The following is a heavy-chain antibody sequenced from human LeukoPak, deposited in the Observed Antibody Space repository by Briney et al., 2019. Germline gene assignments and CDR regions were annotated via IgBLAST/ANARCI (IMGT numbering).Heavy chain of an antibody. CDR1: GFTFSSYS. V-gene: IGHV3-21*01. CDR2: ISSSSSYI. Sequence: GGSLRLSCAASGFTFSSYSMNWVRQAPGKGLEWVSSISSSSSYIYYADSVKGRFTVSRDNSKNTLYLHMNSLRAEDTAVYYCARDKELYADYYFDYWGQGTLVTVSS. J-gene: IGHJ4*02. D-gene: IGHD4-17*01. CDR3: ARDKELYADYYFDY.